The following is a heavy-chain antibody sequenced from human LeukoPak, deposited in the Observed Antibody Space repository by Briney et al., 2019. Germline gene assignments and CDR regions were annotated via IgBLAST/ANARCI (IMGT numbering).Heavy chain of an antibody. CDR1: GFVFINCW. CDR3: TIAGLPTVTAFDL. V-gene: IGHV3-7*02. Sequence: GGSLRLSCVACGFVFINCWMSWLGQAPGKGLEWVANINHDGGDKNYVDSVKGRFTISRDNAKSSLYLQMNSLRVEDTAVYYCTIAGLPTVTAFDLWGQGILVTVSS. J-gene: IGHJ4*02. CDR2: INHDGGDK. D-gene: IGHD4-17*01.